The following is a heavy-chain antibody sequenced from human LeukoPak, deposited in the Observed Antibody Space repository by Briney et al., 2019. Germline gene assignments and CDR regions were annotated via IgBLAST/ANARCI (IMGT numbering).Heavy chain of an antibody. CDR2: ISSSGTNI. D-gene: IGHD1-26*01. CDR3: AKGHSGNYYNFDS. CDR1: GFTFYSYE. J-gene: IGHJ4*02. V-gene: IGHV3-48*03. Sequence: GGSLRLSCAASGFTFYSYEMNWVRQAPGKGLEWVSYISSSGTNIFYADSVKGRFTISRDNSKNTLSLQMNSLRAEDTAVYYCAKGHSGNYYNFDSWGQGTLVTVSS.